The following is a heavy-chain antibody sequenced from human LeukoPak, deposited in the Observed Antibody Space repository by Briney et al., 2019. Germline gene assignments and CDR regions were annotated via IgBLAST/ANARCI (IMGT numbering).Heavy chain of an antibody. CDR1: GYTFTGYY. CDR3: ARGWDVEMATIGDAFDI. V-gene: IGHV1-2*06. CDR2: INPNSGGT. J-gene: IGHJ3*02. Sequence: GASVKVSCKASGYTFTGYYMHWVRQAPGQGLEWMGRINPNSGGTNYAQKFQGRVTMTRDTSISTAYMELSSLRSEDTAVYYCARGWDVEMATIGDAFDIWGQGTMVTVSS. D-gene: IGHD5-24*01.